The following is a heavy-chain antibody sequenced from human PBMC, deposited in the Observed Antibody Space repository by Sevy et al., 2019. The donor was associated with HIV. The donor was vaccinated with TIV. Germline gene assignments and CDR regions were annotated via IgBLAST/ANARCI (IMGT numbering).Heavy chain of an antibody. CDR1: GFTFSRYG. CDR3: ASEYSRSSPYYFDY. D-gene: IGHD6-6*01. CDR2: IWYDGSNK. J-gene: IGHJ4*02. Sequence: GGSLRLSCAASGFTFSRYGMHWVRQAPGKGLEWVAVIWYDGSNKNYADSVKGRVTISRDNSKNTLYLQINSLRTEDTAVYYCASEYSRSSPYYFDYWGQRTLVTVSS. V-gene: IGHV3-33*08.